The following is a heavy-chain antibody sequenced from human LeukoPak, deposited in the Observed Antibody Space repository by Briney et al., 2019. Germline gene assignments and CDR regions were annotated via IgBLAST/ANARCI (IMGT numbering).Heavy chain of an antibody. V-gene: IGHV1-8*01. J-gene: IGHJ5*02. D-gene: IGHD4-11*01. Sequence: VASVKVSCKASGYTFTSYDINWVRQATGQGLEWMGWMNPNSGNTGYAQKFQGRVTMTRNTSISTAYMELSSLRSEDTAAYYCARSRPRRSQYWFDPWGQGTLVTVSS. CDR3: ARSRPRRSQYWFDP. CDR2: MNPNSGNT. CDR1: GYTFTSYD.